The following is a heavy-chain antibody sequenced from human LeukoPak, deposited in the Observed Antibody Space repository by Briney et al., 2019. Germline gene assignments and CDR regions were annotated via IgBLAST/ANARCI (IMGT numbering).Heavy chain of an antibody. D-gene: IGHD3-10*01. Sequence: PGGSLRLSCAASGFTFDDYGMSWVRQAPGKGLEWVSGINWNGGSTGYADSVKGRFTISRDNAKNTLYLQMNSLRAEDTAVYYCARVSLRGPGSSYWGQGTLVTVSS. CDR2: INWNGGST. J-gene: IGHJ4*02. CDR1: GFTFDDYG. V-gene: IGHV3-20*04. CDR3: ARVSLRGPGSSY.